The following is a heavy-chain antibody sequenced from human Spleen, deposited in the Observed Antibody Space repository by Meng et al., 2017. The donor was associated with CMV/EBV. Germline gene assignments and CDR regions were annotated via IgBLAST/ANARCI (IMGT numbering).Heavy chain of an antibody. Sequence: GSLRLSCTVSGGSISSYYWSWIRQPPGKGLEWIGYIYYTGSTNYNASLKSRVTISVDTSKNQFSLKLSSVTAADTAVYYCAREGYDFWSGYGADWGQGTLVTVSS. CDR1: GGSISSYY. CDR2: IYYTGST. V-gene: IGHV4-59*01. J-gene: IGHJ4*02. D-gene: IGHD3-3*01. CDR3: AREGYDFWSGYGAD.